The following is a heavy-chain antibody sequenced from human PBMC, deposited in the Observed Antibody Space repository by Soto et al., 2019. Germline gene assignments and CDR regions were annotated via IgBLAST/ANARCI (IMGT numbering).Heavy chain of an antibody. CDR3: ARGEDAFFYYGLDV. J-gene: IGHJ6*01. CDR1: GGSITCSY. V-gene: IGHV4-59*01. Sequence: SETLSFACTFSGGSITCSYWIWIRRPPGKGLEWIAYIYDTGISGYTPSTSYNPSLKSRVTMSVDTSKSQFSLKLTSVTAADTAVYYRARGEDAFFYYGLDVWGHGIPVTVSS. CDR2: IYDTGISGYTPST.